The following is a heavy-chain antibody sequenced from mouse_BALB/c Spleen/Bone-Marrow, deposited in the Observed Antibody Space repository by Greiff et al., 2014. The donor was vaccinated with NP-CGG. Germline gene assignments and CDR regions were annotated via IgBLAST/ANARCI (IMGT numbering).Heavy chain of an antibody. V-gene: IGHV14-3*02. Sequence: VQLKQSGAELVKPGASVKLSCTASGFNIKDTYMHWVKQRPEQGLEWIGRIDPASDYTQFDSKFQGKATITADTSSNTAYLQLSSLTSEDTAVYYCATLTGIFDYWGQGTTLTVSS. D-gene: IGHD4-1*01. CDR2: IDPASDYT. CDR1: GFNIKDTY. J-gene: IGHJ2*01. CDR3: ATLTGIFDY.